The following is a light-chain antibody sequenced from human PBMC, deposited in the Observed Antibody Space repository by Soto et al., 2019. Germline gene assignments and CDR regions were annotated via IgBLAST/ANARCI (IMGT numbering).Light chain of an antibody. CDR2: KAS. J-gene: IGKJ1*01. V-gene: IGKV1-5*03. Sequence: DIQMTQSPSTLSASVGDRVTITCRASQSISSWLAWYQQKPGKAPNLLIYKASSLETAVPSRFSGNGSGTEFTLTISSLQPDDSASYYCQQYNDYPRTFGQGTKVEIK. CDR1: QSISSW. CDR3: QQYNDYPRT.